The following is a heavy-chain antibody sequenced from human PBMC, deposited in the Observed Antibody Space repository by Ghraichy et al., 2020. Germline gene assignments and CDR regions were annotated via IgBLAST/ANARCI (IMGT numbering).Heavy chain of an antibody. CDR2: ISSTSRYI. CDR1: GFNDYY. CDR3: ASRMGYVTAFDF. J-gene: IGHJ4*02. D-gene: IGHD2-15*01. V-gene: IGHV3-11*03. Sequence: GGSLRLSCAASGFNDYYMAWIRQAPGKGLEWISYISSTSRYIQYADSVEGRFTISRDHAKHSLYLQMDSLRPEDTAVYYYASRMGYVTAFDFWGQGTLVTVSS.